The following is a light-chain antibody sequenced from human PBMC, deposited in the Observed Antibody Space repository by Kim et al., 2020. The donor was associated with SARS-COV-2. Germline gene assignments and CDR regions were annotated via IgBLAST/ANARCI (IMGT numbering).Light chain of an antibody. CDR1: QDISNY. CDR3: QQYDNLPPLT. V-gene: IGKV1-33*01. CDR2: DAS. J-gene: IGKJ4*01. Sequence: DIQMTKSPSSLSASVGDRVTITCQASQDISNYLNWYQQKPGKAPKLLIYDASNLETGVPSRFSGSGSGTDFTFTISSLQPEDIATYYCQQYDNLPPLTFGGGTKVDIK.